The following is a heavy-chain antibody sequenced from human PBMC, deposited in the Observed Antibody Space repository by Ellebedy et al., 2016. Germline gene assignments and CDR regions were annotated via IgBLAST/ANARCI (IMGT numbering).Heavy chain of an antibody. CDR1: GFTFSSYA. CDR2: ISGSGGST. Sequence: GESLKISXAASGFTFSSYAMSWVRQAPGKGLEWVSAISGSGGSTYYADSVKGRFTISRDNSKNTLYLQMNSLRAEDTAVYYCAKSRAVVVAATSYYYYYGMDVWGQGTTVTVSS. D-gene: IGHD2-15*01. J-gene: IGHJ6*02. V-gene: IGHV3-23*01. CDR3: AKSRAVVVAATSYYYYYGMDV.